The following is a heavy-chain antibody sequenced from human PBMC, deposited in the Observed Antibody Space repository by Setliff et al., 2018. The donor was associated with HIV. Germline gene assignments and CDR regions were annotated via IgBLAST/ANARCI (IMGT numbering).Heavy chain of an antibody. CDR1: GYTFTSYY. CDR2: INRDNGGI. J-gene: IGHJ6*02. CDR3: ARNFGLSPSGKYYYYYGMDI. V-gene: IGHV1-2*06. Sequence: ASVKVSCKASGYTFTSYYIHWVRQAPGQGLEWMGRINRDNGGIDYAQKFQGRVTMTRDTSINAAYMELRGLRSDDTAVYYCARNFGLSPSGKYYYYYGMDIWGQGTTVTVSS. D-gene: IGHD3-10*01.